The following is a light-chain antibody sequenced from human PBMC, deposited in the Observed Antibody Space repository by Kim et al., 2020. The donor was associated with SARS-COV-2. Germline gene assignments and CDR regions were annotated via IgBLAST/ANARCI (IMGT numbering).Light chain of an antibody. J-gene: IGLJ2*01. CDR1: SRYVSGYNY. CDR3: CSYAGSYTRV. V-gene: IGLV2-11*02. Sequence: QSDTISCTVTSRYVSGYNYVSWYQQHPGKAPKLMIYDVSKRPSGVPDRFSGSKSGNTASLTISGLQAEDEADYYCCSYAGSYTRVFGGGTQLTVL. CDR2: DVS.